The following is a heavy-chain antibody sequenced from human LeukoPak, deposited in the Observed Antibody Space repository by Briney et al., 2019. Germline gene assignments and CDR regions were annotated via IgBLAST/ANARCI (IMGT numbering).Heavy chain of an antibody. CDR1: GFIFSSYS. CDR2: IDTTSYT. D-gene: IGHD3-10*01. J-gene: IGHJ4*02. V-gene: IGHV3-21*01. Sequence: GGSLRLSCAASGFIFSSYSMNWVRQAPGKGLEWVASIDTTSYTYHADSVKGRFTISRDNAKMSLFLQMNSLRPEDTAVYFCATEGRGVHFDSWSQGTLVTVSS. CDR3: ATEGRGVHFDS.